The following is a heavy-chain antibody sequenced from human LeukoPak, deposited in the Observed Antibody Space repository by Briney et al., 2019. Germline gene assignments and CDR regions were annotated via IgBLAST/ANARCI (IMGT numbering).Heavy chain of an antibody. CDR2: IYHSGST. J-gene: IGHJ4*02. CDR3: ARHGGDCSGGSCYPMSIDY. Sequence: PSQTLSLTCAVSGGSISSGGYSWSWIRQPPGKGLEWIGYIYHSGSTYYNPSLKSRVTISVDRSKNQFSLKLSSVTAADTAVYYCARHGGDCSGGSCYPMSIDYWGQGTLVTVSS. V-gene: IGHV4-30-2*01. D-gene: IGHD2-15*01. CDR1: GGSISSGGYS.